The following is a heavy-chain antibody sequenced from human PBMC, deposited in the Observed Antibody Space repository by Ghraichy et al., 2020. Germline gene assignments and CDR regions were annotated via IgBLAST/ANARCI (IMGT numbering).Heavy chain of an antibody. CDR3: ARERASRWEAPIAARYLFDY. D-gene: IGHD6-6*01. Sequence: GGSLRLSCAASGFTFSSYGMHWVRQAPGKGLEWVAVIWYDGSNKYYADSVKGRFTISRDNSKNTLYLQMNSLRAEDTAVYYCARERASRWEAPIAARYLFDYWGQGTLVTVSS. J-gene: IGHJ4*02. CDR1: GFTFSSYG. V-gene: IGHV3-33*08. CDR2: IWYDGSNK.